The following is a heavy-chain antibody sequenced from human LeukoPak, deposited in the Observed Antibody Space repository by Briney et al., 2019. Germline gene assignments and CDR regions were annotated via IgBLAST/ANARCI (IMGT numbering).Heavy chain of an antibody. J-gene: IGHJ3*02. CDR2: IVVGSGNT. Sequence: SVKVSCKASGFTFTSSAVQWVRQARGQRLEWIGWIVVGSGNTNYAQKFQERVTITRDMSTSTAYMELSSLRSEDTAVYYCARSMGRYYDSSGPEGAFDIWGQGTMVTVSS. V-gene: IGHV1-58*01. CDR1: GFTFTSSA. D-gene: IGHD3-22*01. CDR3: ARSMGRYYDSSGPEGAFDI.